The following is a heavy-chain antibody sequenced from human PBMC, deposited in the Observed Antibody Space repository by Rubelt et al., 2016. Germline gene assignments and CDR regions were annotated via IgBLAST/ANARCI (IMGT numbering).Heavy chain of an antibody. V-gene: IGHV1-46*01. J-gene: IGHJ4*02. CDR3: ARVGFYYDSGSYVD. CDR2: INPSGGST. CDR1: GYTFTSYY. Sequence: QVQLVQSGAEVKKPGASVKVSCKASGYTFTSYYMHWVRQAPGQGLEWMGIINPSGGSTTYEQKFEGRVTMTRETSTSTVYMDLSSLRCEDTAVYYCARVGFYYDSGSYVDWGQGTLVTVSS. D-gene: IGHD3-10*01.